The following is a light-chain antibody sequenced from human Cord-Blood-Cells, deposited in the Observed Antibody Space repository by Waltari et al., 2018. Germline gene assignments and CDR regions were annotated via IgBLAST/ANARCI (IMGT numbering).Light chain of an antibody. Sequence: QSVLTQPPSASGTPGQRVTISCSGSSSNIGSNTVNWYQQLPGTAPKHLIYSNNQRPSGVPDRFSGSKSGTAASLAISGLQSEDEADDYCAAWDDSLNGPVFGGGTKLTVL. CDR3: AAWDDSLNGPV. J-gene: IGLJ3*02. CDR1: SSNIGSNT. CDR2: SNN. V-gene: IGLV1-44*01.